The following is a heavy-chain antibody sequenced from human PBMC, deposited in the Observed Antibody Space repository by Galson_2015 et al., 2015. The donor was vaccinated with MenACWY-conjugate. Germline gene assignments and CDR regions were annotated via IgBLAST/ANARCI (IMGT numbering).Heavy chain of an antibody. CDR2: ISPGDSET. Sequence: QSGAEVKKPGESLTISCKGSGYTFTTYWIGWVRQLPGKGLEWMGLISPGDSETRYSPAFQGQVTISADKSISTAYVQWDSLQASDTAMYYCARHPPGGRGMDAWGQGTTVTVSS. D-gene: IGHD1-26*01. CDR3: ARHPPGGRGMDA. V-gene: IGHV5-51*01. CDR1: GYTFTTYW. J-gene: IGHJ6*02.